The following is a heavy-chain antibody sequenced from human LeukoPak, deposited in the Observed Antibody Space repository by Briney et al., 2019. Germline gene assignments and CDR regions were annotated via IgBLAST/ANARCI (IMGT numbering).Heavy chain of an antibody. D-gene: IGHD3-22*01. V-gene: IGHV3-23*01. J-gene: IGHJ4*02. CDR2: ISGSGGST. CDR3: AKEPYYDSSGLAYFDY. CDR1: GFTFSSYA. Sequence: GGSLRLSCAASGFTFSSYAMSWVRQAPGKGLEWVSAISGSGGSTYYADSVKGRFTISRDNSKNTLYLQMNSLRAEDTAVYYCAKEPYYDSSGLAYFDYWGQGTLVTVSS.